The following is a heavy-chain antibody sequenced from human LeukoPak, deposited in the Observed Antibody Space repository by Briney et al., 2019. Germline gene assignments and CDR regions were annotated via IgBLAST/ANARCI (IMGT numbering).Heavy chain of an antibody. CDR1: GGSISSYY. Sequence: SETLSLTCTVSGGSISSYYWSWIRQPAGKGLEWIGHIYTSGSTNYNPSLKSRVTISVGTSKNQFSLKLSSVTAADTAVYYCARGSPTYYDFWSGYSGGDAFDIWGQGTMVTVSS. CDR3: ARGSPTYYDFWSGYSGGDAFDI. V-gene: IGHV4-4*07. CDR2: IYTSGST. D-gene: IGHD3-3*01. J-gene: IGHJ3*02.